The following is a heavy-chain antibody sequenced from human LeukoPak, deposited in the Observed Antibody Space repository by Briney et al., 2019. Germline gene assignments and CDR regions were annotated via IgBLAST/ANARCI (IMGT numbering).Heavy chain of an antibody. CDR2: INHSGST. Sequence: SETLSLTCAVYGGSFSGYYWSWIRQPPGKGLEWIGEINHSGSTNYNPSLKSRLTISVDTSKTQFSLKLSSVTAADTAVYYCAREGSGTAFDPWGQGTLVTVSS. V-gene: IGHV4-34*01. J-gene: IGHJ5*02. CDR1: GGSFSGYY. CDR3: AREGSGTAFDP. D-gene: IGHD3-10*01.